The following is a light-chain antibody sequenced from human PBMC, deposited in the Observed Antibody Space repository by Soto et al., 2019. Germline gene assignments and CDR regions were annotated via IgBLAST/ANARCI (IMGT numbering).Light chain of an antibody. CDR1: QSVGRN. V-gene: IGKV3-15*01. J-gene: IGKJ2*01. CDR2: GTS. Sequence: EIVMTQSPVALSVSPGESAALSCRASQSVGRNFAWYQQRPGQAPRVLIYGTSTRASGVPARFSGSGSGTDFTITISSLQSEDFAVYYCQQYNKWPYTFGQGNRLEIK. CDR3: QQYNKWPYT.